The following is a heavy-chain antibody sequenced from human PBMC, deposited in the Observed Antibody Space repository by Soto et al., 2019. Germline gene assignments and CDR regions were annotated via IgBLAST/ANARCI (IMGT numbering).Heavy chain of an antibody. V-gene: IGHV3-15*01. J-gene: IGHJ4*02. Sequence: EVQLVESGGGLVKPGGSLRLSCAAFGVTFNNAWMSWVRQAPGKGMKWVDRIISKTDGGTTNYAAPVKGRFTISRDDATNTLYLQMHSLKTADTAVYYCTTIANMAAAGIFDYWGQGTLVTVSS. CDR3: TTIANMAAAGIFDY. CDR2: IISKTDGGTT. D-gene: IGHD6-13*01. CDR1: GVTFNNAW.